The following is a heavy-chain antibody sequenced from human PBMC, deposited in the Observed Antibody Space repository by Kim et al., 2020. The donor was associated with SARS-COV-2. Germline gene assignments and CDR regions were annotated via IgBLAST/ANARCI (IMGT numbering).Heavy chain of an antibody. CDR2: ISSSSSYI. V-gene: IGHV3-21*01. CDR3: ARDKGGSGLYGMDV. D-gene: IGHD3-10*01. J-gene: IGHJ6*02. CDR1: GFTFSSYS. Sequence: GGSLRLSCAASGFTFSSYSMNWVRQAPGKGLEWVSSISSSSSYIYYADSVKGRFTISRDNAKNSLYLQMNSLRAEDTAVYYCARDKGGSGLYGMDVWGQGTTVTVSS.